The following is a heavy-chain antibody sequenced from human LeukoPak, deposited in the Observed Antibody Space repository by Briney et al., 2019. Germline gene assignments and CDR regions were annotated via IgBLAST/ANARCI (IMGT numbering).Heavy chain of an antibody. J-gene: IGHJ6*03. V-gene: IGHV4-34*01. CDR2: INHSGST. D-gene: IGHD4-17*01. CDR1: GGSFSGYY. Sequence: SETLSLTCAVYGGSFSGYYWSWIRQPPGKGLELIGEINHSGSTNYNPSLKSRVTISVDTSKNQFSLKLSSVTAADTAVYYCARVRYYGDYVRAYYYYMDVWGKGTTVTVSS. CDR3: ARVRYYGDYVRAYYYYMDV.